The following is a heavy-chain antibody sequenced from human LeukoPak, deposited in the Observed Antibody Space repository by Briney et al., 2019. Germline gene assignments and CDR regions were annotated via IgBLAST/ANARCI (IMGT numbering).Heavy chain of an antibody. Sequence: GGSLRLSCAASGFSFSSYGMHWIRQAPGEGLEWVAFIQHDGSNKYYADSVRGRFTISRDNSKNTLYLQMNSLRAEDTALYYCAKSTGSSWYLQYFDYWGQGALVTVSS. CDR2: IQHDGSNK. CDR1: GFSFSSYG. J-gene: IGHJ4*02. CDR3: AKSTGSSWYLQYFDY. D-gene: IGHD6-13*01. V-gene: IGHV3-30*02.